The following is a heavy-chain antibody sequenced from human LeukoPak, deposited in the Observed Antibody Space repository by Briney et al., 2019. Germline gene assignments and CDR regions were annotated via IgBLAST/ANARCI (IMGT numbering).Heavy chain of an antibody. Sequence: ASVKVSCKASGGTFSSYAISWVRQAPGQGLEWMGGIIPIFGTANYAQKFQGRVTITADESTSTAYMELSSLRSEDTAVYYCARDDIVVVPAAIYDYYYYYGMDVWGQGTTVTVSS. CDR2: IIPIFGTA. J-gene: IGHJ6*02. V-gene: IGHV1-69*13. CDR3: ARDDIVVVPAAIYDYYYYYGMDV. D-gene: IGHD2-2*01. CDR1: GGTFSSYA.